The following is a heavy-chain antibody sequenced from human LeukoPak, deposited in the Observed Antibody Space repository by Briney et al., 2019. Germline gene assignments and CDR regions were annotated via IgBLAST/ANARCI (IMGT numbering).Heavy chain of an antibody. Sequence: PETLSLTCTVSGYSISSGYYWGWIRQPPGKGLEWIGSIYHSGSTDYNPSLKSRVTISVDKSKNQFSLKLSSVTAADTAVYYCARETSVGTYDYWGQGTLVTVSS. V-gene: IGHV4-38-2*02. CDR3: ARETSVGTYDY. J-gene: IGHJ4*02. D-gene: IGHD1-26*01. CDR2: IYHSGST. CDR1: GYSISSGYY.